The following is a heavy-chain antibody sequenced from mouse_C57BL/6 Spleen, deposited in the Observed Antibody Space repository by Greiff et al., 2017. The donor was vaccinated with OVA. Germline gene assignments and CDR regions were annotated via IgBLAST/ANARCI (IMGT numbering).Heavy chain of an antibody. D-gene: IGHD4-1*02. J-gene: IGHJ1*03. CDR2: IDPSDSYT. V-gene: IGHV1-50*01. CDR3: ARKPTGNWYFDG. Sequence: QVQLQQPGAELVKPGASVKLSCKASGYTFTSYWMQWVKQRPGQGLEWIGEIDPSDSYTNYNQKFKGKATLTVDTSSSTAYMQLSSLTSEDSAVYYCARKPTGNWYFDGWGTGTTVTVSS. CDR1: GYTFTSYW.